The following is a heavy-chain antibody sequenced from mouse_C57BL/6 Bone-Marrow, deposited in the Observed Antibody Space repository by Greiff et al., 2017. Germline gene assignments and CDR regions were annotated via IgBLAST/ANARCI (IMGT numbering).Heavy chain of an antibody. D-gene: IGHD2-4*01. V-gene: IGHV5-4*03. Sequence: EVKLMESGGGLVKPGGSLKLSCAASGFTFSSYAMSWVRQTPEKTLEWVATISDGGSYTYYPDNVKGRFTISRDTAKNNLYLQMSHLKSEDTAMYYCARVRLRRDFDYWGQGTTLTVSS. J-gene: IGHJ2*01. CDR2: ISDGGSYT. CDR1: GFTFSSYA. CDR3: ARVRLRRDFDY.